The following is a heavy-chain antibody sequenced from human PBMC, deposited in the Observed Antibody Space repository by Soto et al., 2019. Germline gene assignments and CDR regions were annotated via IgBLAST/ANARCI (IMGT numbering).Heavy chain of an antibody. CDR3: AKDLFRSTSYFDY. D-gene: IGHD2-2*01. CDR2: ISGRGGST. V-gene: IGHV3-23*01. Sequence: EVQLLESGGGLVQPGGSLRLSCAASGFTFSSYAMSWVRQAPGKGLEWVSAISGRGGSTYYADSVKGRFTISRDNSKNTLYLQMNSLRAEDTAVYYCAKDLFRSTSYFDYWGQGTLVTVSS. CDR1: GFTFSSYA. J-gene: IGHJ4*02.